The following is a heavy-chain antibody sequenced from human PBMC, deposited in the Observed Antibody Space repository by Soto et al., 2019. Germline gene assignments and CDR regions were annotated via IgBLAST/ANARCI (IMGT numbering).Heavy chain of an antibody. Sequence: SETLSLTCTVSGTSISSTNYYWGWIRQSPDKGLEWIGFIYNSGRYNYNPSLESRLTISIDTSKNQFSLRLASVTAADTAVYYCARTLPNRQLFDSWSQGTLVTAPQ. D-gene: IGHD1-1*01. CDR1: GTSISSTNYY. CDR3: ARTLPNRQLFDS. CDR2: IYNSGRY. V-gene: IGHV4-61*05. J-gene: IGHJ4*02.